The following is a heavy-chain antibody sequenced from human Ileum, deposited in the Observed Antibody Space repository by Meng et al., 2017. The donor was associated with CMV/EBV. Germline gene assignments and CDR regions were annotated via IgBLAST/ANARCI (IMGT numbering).Heavy chain of an antibody. CDR2: IKSKTDGGTT. D-gene: IGHD2-2*02. CDR3: TTPGCSSTTCYTRLYY. CDR1: GFTFSNAW. V-gene: IGHV3-15*01. Sequence: GGSRRLSCAASGFTFSNAWMSWVRQAPGKGLEWVGRIKSKTDGGTTDYAAPVKGRFTISRDDSENTLFLQMDSLKTEDTAMYYCTTPGCSSTTCYTRLYYWGQGTVVTVSS. J-gene: IGHJ4*02.